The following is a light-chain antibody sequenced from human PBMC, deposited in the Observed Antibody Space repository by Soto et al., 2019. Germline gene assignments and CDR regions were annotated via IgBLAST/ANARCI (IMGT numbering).Light chain of an antibody. CDR2: RNN. CDR3: AAWDDSLSVFYV. Sequence: QPPSASGTPGQRVTISCSGSSSNIGSNYVYWYQQLPGTAPKLLIYRNNQRPSGVPDRFSGSKSGTSASLTISGLRSEDEADYYCAAWDDSLSVFYVFGTGTKVTVL. J-gene: IGLJ1*01. CDR1: SSNIGSNY. V-gene: IGLV1-47*01.